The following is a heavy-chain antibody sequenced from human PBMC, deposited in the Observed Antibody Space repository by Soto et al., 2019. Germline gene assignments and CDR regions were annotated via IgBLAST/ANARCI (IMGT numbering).Heavy chain of an antibody. V-gene: IGHV3-48*03. D-gene: IGHD2-2*01. CDR2: ISSSGSTI. Sequence: GGSLRLSCAASGFTFSSYEMNWVRQAPGKGPEWVSYISSSGSTIYYADSVKGRFTISRDNAKNSLYLQMNSLRAEDTAVYYCARDFARVPAVRSPFFDAFDIWGQGTMVTVSS. CDR3: ARDFARVPAVRSPFFDAFDI. CDR1: GFTFSSYE. J-gene: IGHJ3*02.